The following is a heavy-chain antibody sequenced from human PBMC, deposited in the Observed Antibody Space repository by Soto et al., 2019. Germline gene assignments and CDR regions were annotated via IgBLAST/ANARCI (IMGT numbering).Heavy chain of an antibody. V-gene: IGHV1-69*01. CDR3: ATGSFTSTGGRIGYHYNAMDV. J-gene: IGHJ6*02. CDR1: GGTFSSHS. Sequence: QVQLVQSGAEVKKPGSSVKVSCKSSGGTFSSHSINWVRQAPGQGLEWMGGVIPIFGPANFAKKFQGRVTITADESTTRAYMELSSLTSEDTAVYYCATGSFTSTGGRIGYHYNAMDVWGQGTTVTVSS. D-gene: IGHD1-1*01. CDR2: VIPIFGPA.